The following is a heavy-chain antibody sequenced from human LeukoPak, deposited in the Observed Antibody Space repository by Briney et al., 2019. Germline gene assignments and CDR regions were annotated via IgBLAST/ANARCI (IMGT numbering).Heavy chain of an antibody. Sequence: PSETLCLTCTVSGDSISIGDHYWSWIRQPPGKGLEWIGYIHYSGSTYYNPSLKSRVIISVDMSKNQFSLSLNSLTAADSAVYYCARAAADKNSSYYFYYWGQGTLVTVSS. CDR2: IHYSGST. CDR3: ARAAADKNSSYYFYY. D-gene: IGHD2/OR15-2a*01. J-gene: IGHJ4*02. V-gene: IGHV4-30-4*01. CDR1: GDSISIGDHY.